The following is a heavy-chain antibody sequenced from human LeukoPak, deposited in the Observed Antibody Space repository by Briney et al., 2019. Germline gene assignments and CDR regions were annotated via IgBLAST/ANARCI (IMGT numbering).Heavy chain of an antibody. D-gene: IGHD5-18*01. J-gene: IGHJ4*02. Sequence: GGSLRLSCAASGFTFRSYWMHWVRQAPGKGLVWVSGINSDGSDTSYADDVKGRFTISRDNAKNTLYLQMNSLRAEDTAVYYCARVGIQRYFDYWGQGTLVTVPS. V-gene: IGHV3-74*01. CDR2: INSDGSDT. CDR3: ARVGIQRYFDY. CDR1: GFTFRSYW.